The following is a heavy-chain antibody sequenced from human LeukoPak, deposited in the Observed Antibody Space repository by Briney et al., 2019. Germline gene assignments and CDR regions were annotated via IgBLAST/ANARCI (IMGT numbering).Heavy chain of an antibody. CDR3: ARSSDHDAFDI. CDR1: GFTFSDYY. J-gene: IGHJ3*02. V-gene: IGHV3-23*01. Sequence: GGSLRLSCAASGFTFSDYYMSWVRQAPGKGLGWVSAISGSGSSTYYADSVKGRFTISRDNSKNTLYLQMNSLRAEDTAVYYRARSSDHDAFDIWGQGTMVTVSS. CDR2: ISGSGSST.